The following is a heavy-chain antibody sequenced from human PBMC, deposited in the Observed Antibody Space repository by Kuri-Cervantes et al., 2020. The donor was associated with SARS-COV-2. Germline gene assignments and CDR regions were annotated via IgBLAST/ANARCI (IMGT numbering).Heavy chain of an antibody. Sequence: ASVKVSCKASGYTFTSYGISWVRQAPGQGLEWMGWSSAYNGNTDYAQKLQGRVTMTTDTSTSTAYMGLRSLRSDDTAVYYCAREIQLWKPIDYWGQGTLVTVSS. V-gene: IGHV1-18*04. CDR2: SSAYNGNT. J-gene: IGHJ4*02. CDR3: AREIQLWKPIDY. CDR1: GYTFTSYG. D-gene: IGHD5-18*01.